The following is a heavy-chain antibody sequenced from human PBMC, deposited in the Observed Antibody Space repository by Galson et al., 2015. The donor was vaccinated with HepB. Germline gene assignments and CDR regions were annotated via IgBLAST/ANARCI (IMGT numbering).Heavy chain of an antibody. CDR3: AREGGFYDSSGYYPVANDY. J-gene: IGHJ4*02. Sequence: SLRLSCAASGFTFSSYSMNWVRQAPGKGLEWVSYISSSSSTIYYADSVKGRFTISRDNAKNSLYLQMNSLRAEDTAVYYCAREGGFYDSSGYYPVANDYWGQGTLVTVSS. D-gene: IGHD3-22*01. V-gene: IGHV3-48*01. CDR1: GFTFSSYS. CDR2: ISSSSSTI.